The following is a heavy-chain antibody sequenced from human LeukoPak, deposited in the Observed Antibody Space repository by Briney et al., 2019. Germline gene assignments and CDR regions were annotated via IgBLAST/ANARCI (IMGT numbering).Heavy chain of an antibody. D-gene: IGHD3-9*01. CDR3: ARGSHPMGRFDWLLLYYFDY. CDR2: INPNSGGT. Sequence: ASVKVSCKASGYTFTGYYMHWVRQAPGQGLEWMGWINPNSGGTNYAQKFQGRVTMTRDTYISTAYMELSRLRADDTAVYYCARGSHPMGRFDWLLLYYFDYWGQGTLVTVSS. V-gene: IGHV1-2*02. CDR1: GYTFTGYY. J-gene: IGHJ4*02.